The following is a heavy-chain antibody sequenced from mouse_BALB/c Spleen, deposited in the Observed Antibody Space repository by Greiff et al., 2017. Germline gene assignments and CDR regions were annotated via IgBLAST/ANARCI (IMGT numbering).Heavy chain of an antibody. Sequence: EVQRVESGPSLVKPSQTLSLTCSVTGDSITSGYWNWIRKFPGNKLEYMGYISYSGSTYYNPSLKSRISITRDTSKNQYYLQLNSVTTEDTATYYCARRDGYPYYYAMDYWGQGTSVTVSS. J-gene: IGHJ4*01. D-gene: IGHD2-3*01. CDR2: ISYSGST. V-gene: IGHV3-8*02. CDR1: GDSITSGY. CDR3: ARRDGYPYYYAMDY.